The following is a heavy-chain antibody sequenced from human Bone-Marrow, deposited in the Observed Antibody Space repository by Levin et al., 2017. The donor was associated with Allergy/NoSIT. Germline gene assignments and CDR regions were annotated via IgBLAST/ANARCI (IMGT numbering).Heavy chain of an antibody. CDR3: AKDKYDTIGDAFDI. CDR2: IVGSGSST. V-gene: IGHV3-23*01. D-gene: IGHD3-9*01. J-gene: IGHJ3*02. Sequence: PGGSLRLSCAASGFTFSNYVMTWVRQAPVKGLEWVSTIVGSGSSTYYADSVKGRFTISRDNSKNILNLQMNSLRGEDTAVYYCAKDKYDTIGDAFDIWGQGTMVTVSS. CDR1: GFTFSNYV.